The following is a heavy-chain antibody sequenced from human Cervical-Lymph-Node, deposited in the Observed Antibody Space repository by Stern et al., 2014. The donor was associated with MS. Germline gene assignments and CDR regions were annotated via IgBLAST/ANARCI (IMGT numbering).Heavy chain of an antibody. V-gene: IGHV1-18*01. D-gene: IGHD6-13*01. CDR3: ARDGTSSWPHYFGY. J-gene: IGHJ4*02. Sequence: QVQLVQSGAAVAKPGASVKVSCKASGYTFTSFGLSWVRQAPGQGLEWMGWISGYDGHTNYAEKVQARVTMTTDTSTSTAYLELRSLRSDDTALYYCARDGTSSWPHYFGYWGQGTLVTVSS. CDR2: ISGYDGHT. CDR1: GYTFTSFG.